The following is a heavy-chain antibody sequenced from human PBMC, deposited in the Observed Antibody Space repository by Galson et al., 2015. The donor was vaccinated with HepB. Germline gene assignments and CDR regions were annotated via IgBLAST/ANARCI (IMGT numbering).Heavy chain of an antibody. V-gene: IGHV1-46*01. D-gene: IGHD3-10*01. Sequence: SVKVSCKASGYTFTNYYINWVRQAPGQGLEWMGVINPSLGTTTSAQKFQGRVTMTRDTSTSTVYMELSSLRSEDTAVYYCARVGVVVRGSIGLGGLDVWGQGTTVTVSS. CDR1: GYTFTNYY. J-gene: IGHJ6*02. CDR2: INPSLGTT. CDR3: ARVGVVVRGSIGLGGLDV.